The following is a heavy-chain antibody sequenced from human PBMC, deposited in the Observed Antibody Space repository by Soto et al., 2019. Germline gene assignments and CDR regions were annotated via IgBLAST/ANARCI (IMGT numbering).Heavy chain of an antibody. CDR3: ARDGEAPGLYLDY. CDR2: INQDGREK. CDR1: GFIFSSYW. J-gene: IGHJ4*02. D-gene: IGHD7-27*01. Sequence: GGSLRLSCAASGFIFSSYWMNWVRQAPGKGLEWVASINQDGREKYYVDSVKGRFTISRDNAKNSLYLKVNGLRAEDTAVYYCARDGEAPGLYLDYWGQGTLVTVSS. V-gene: IGHV3-7*01.